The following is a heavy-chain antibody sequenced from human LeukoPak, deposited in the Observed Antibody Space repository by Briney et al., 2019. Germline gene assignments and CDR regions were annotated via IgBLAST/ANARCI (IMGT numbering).Heavy chain of an antibody. CDR1: GFTFGDYA. Sequence: GGSLRLSCTASGFTFGDYAMSWVRQAPGKGLEWVAFIRSKAYDGTTEYAASVKGRFTISRDDSKSIAYLQMNSLKTEDTAVYYCTRVPTGGDYWGQGTLVTVSS. CDR3: TRVPTGGDY. J-gene: IGHJ4*02. CDR2: IRSKAYDGTT. D-gene: IGHD1-1*01. V-gene: IGHV3-49*04.